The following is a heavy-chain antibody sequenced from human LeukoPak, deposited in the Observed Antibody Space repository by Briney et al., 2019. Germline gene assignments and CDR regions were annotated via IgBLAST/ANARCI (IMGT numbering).Heavy chain of an antibody. CDR3: AKDEPGSYSPSDY. J-gene: IGHJ4*02. Sequence: GGSPRLSCAASGFTFRNYAMHWVRQAPGKGLEWVAFISYDGSDKYYADSVKGRFTISRDNSKNTLYLQMNSLRAEDTAVYYCAKDEPGSYSPSDYWGQGTLVIVSS. V-gene: IGHV3-30*18. CDR1: GFTFRNYA. CDR2: ISYDGSDK. D-gene: IGHD3-10*01.